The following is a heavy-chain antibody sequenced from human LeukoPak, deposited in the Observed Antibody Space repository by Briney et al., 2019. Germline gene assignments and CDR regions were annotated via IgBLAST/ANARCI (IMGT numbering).Heavy chain of an antibody. V-gene: IGHV1-2*02. Sequence: ASVKVSCKASGYTFTGYYMHWVRQAPGQGLEWMGWINPNSGGTNYAQHIQGRVTMTRATSLSTAYMELSRLRSDDTAVYYCARSRLGYSNWFDRWGQGTLVTVAS. CDR1: GYTFTGYY. CDR2: INPNSGGT. CDR3: ARSRLGYSNWFDR. J-gene: IGHJ5*02. D-gene: IGHD4-11*01.